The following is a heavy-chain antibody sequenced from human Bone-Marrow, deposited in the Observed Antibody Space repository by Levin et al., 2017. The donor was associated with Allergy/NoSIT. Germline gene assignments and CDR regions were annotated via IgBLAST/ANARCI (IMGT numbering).Heavy chain of an antibody. D-gene: IGHD1-1*01. Sequence: SETLSLTCTVSGTSISSGGYYWSWIRQLPGKGLEWIGNIYYSGSTYYNPSLKSRVTISVDTSKNQFSLKLRSVTAADTAVYYCATKNCQPFWYFDLWGRGTLVTVSS. V-gene: IGHV4-31*03. CDR1: GTSISSGGYY. CDR3: ATKNCQPFWYFDL. J-gene: IGHJ2*01. CDR2: IYYSGST.